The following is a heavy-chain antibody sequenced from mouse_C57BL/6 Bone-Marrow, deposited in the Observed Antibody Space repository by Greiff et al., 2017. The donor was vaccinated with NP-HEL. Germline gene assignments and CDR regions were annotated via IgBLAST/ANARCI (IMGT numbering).Heavy chain of an antibody. CDR2: IYPRSGNT. J-gene: IGHJ1*03. V-gene: IGHV1-81*01. CDR3: ARRLIITTVVEGYFDV. D-gene: IGHD1-1*01. CDR1: GYTFTSYG. Sequence: VQLQQSGAELARPGASVKLSCKASGYTFTSYGISWVKQRTGQGLEWIGEIYPRSGNTYYNEKFKGKATLTADKSSSTAYMELRSLTSEDSAVYFCARRLIITTVVEGYFDVWGTGTTVTVSS.